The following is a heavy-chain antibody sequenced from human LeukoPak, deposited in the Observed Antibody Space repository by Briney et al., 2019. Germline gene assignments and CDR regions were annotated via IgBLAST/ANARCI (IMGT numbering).Heavy chain of an antibody. V-gene: IGHV3-30-3*01. J-gene: IGHJ4*02. CDR3: AKPKTNYYDSSGYYYEDY. CDR1: GFTFSSYW. CDR2: ISYDGSNK. D-gene: IGHD3-22*01. Sequence: GGSLRLSCAASGFTFSSYWMSWVRQAPGKGLEWVAVISYDGSNKYYADSVKGRFTISRDNSKNTLYLQMNSLRAEDTAVYYCAKPKTNYYDSSGYYYEDYWGQGTLVTVSS.